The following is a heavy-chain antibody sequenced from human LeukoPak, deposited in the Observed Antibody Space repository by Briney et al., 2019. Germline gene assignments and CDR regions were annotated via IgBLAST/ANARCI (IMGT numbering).Heavy chain of an antibody. CDR3: AKDWSSSTWSSYFDY. CDR1: GFTFSSYS. CDR2: ISYDGSNE. J-gene: IGHJ4*02. Sequence: GGSLRLSCAASGFTFSSYSMNWVRQAPGKGLEWVGVISYDGSNEYYADSMKGRFTISRDNSKNTLYLQMNSLRVEDTAVYYCAKDWSSSTWSSYFDYWGQGTLVTVSS. V-gene: IGHV3-30*18. D-gene: IGHD6-13*01.